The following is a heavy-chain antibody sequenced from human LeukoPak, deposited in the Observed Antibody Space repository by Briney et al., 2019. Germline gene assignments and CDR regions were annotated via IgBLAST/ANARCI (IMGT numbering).Heavy chain of an antibody. J-gene: IGHJ4*02. V-gene: IGHV4-39*07. CDR3: ASTEVNCGGDCYSLFRFDY. Sequence: PSETLSLTCTVSGGSISSGGYYWSWIRQPPGKGLEWIGEINHSGSTNYNPSLKSRVTISVDTSKNQFSLKLSSVTAADTAVYYCASTEVNCGGDCYSLFRFDYWGQGTLVTVSS. CDR2: INHSGST. D-gene: IGHD2-21*02. CDR1: GGSISSGGYY.